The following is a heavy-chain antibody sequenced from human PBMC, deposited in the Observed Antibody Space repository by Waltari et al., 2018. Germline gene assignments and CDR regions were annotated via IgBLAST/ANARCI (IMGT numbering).Heavy chain of an antibody. V-gene: IGHV1-2*06. CDR2: INPNSGGT. Sequence: QVQLVQSGAEVKKPGASVKVSCKASGYTFTGYYMHWVRQAPGQGLEWMGRINPNSGGTNNAQKFQGRGTMTSDTSISTAYMELSRLRSDDTAMYYCARDLHPFLEWLLLDPYFDYWGQGTLVTVSS. D-gene: IGHD3-3*02. CDR3: ARDLHPFLEWLLLDPYFDY. J-gene: IGHJ4*02. CDR1: GYTFTGYY.